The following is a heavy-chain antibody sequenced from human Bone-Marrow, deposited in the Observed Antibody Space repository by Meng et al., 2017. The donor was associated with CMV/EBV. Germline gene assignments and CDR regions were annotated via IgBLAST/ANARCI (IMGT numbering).Heavy chain of an antibody. V-gene: IGHV4-59*01. CDR3: SRLWFGGTMDV. D-gene: IGHD3-10*01. CDR1: GGSISSYY. CDR2: IYYSVST. J-gene: IGHJ6*02. Sequence: SETLSLTCTVSGGSISSYYWSWIRQPPGKGLEWIGYIYYSVSTNYNPSLKSRVTISVDTSKNQFSLKLSSVTAADTAVYYCSRLWFGGTMDVWGQGTTVTVSS.